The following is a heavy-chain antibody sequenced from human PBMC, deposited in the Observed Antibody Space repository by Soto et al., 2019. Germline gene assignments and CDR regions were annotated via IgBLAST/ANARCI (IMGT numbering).Heavy chain of an antibody. CDR1: GGSINNNGYF. CDR2: IYNSGST. CDR3: ARGASGDNVDY. Sequence: QVQLQESGTGVVEPSQTLSLTCTVSGGSINNNGYFWSWIRQPPGSGLEWIGHIYNSGSTYSNPSLKSRLTRSVDTSKNSFSLRVSSVSAADTVVYYWARGASGDNVDYWGQGTLVTGSS. V-gene: IGHV4-30-4*01. J-gene: IGHJ4*02. D-gene: IGHD1-26*01.